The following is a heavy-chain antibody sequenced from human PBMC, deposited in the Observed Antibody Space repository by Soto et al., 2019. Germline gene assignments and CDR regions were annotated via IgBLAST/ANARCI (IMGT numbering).Heavy chain of an antibody. CDR3: AGQDGHGGSLFGS. J-gene: IGHJ5*01. V-gene: IGHV4-59*08. D-gene: IGHD3-16*01. CDR1: GGSISSYY. Sequence: PSETLSLTCTVSGGSISSYYWSWIRQPPGKGLEWIGYIYYSGSTNYNPSLKSRVTISVDTSKNQFSLKLSSVTAADTAVYYWAGQDGHGGSLFGSWGQETLVTVPS. CDR2: IYYSGST.